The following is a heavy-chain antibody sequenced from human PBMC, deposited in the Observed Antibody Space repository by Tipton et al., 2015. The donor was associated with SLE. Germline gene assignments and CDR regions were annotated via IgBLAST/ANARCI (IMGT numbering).Heavy chain of an antibody. Sequence: TLSLTCNVSGDSITSYYWSWIRQPPGKGLEWIGYIYYTGSTNYNPSLKSRVTISVDTSKNQFSLKLRYVTAEDTAMYYCARAPYKGYYFDYWGQGTLVTVSS. CDR3: ARAPYKGYYFDY. V-gene: IGHV4-59*01. D-gene: IGHD1-14*01. CDR2: IYYTGST. CDR1: GDSITSYY. J-gene: IGHJ4*02.